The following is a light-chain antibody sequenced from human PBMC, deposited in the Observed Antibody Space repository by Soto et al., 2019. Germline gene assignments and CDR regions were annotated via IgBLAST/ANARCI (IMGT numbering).Light chain of an antibody. J-gene: IGKJ4*01. V-gene: IGKV1-9*01. CDR2: AAS. CDR3: QQLRSYPST. CDR1: QDIAIY. Sequence: IQLTQSPSSLSASVGDRFTITCRASQDIAIYLAWYQQKPGEAPKLLXYAASTLHGGVPSRFRGSGSGTDFALTITSLQAEDFEPYYCQQLRSYPSTFGGGTKVDIK.